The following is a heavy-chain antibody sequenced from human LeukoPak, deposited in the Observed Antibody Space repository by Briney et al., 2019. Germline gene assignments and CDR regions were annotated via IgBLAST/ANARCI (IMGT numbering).Heavy chain of an antibody. CDR2: IIPIFGTA. Sequence: GASVKVSCKASGGTFSSYAISWVRQAPGQGLEWMGGIIPIFGTANYAQKFQGRVTITTDESTNTAYMELSSLRSEDTAVYYCAREPVFADDAFDIWGQGTMVTVSS. V-gene: IGHV1-69*05. CDR3: AREPVFADDAFDI. CDR1: GGTFSSYA. J-gene: IGHJ3*02.